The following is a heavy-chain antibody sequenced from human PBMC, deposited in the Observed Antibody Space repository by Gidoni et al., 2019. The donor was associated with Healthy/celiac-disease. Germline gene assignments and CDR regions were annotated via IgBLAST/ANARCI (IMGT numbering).Heavy chain of an antibody. J-gene: IGHJ4*02. CDR2: IRSKAYGGTT. V-gene: IGHV3-49*05. CDR1: GFTFGDYA. CDR3: TRVGYDFWSGNWADY. D-gene: IGHD3-3*01. Sequence: EGQLVESGGGLVKPGRSLRLSCTASGFTFGDYAMSWFRQAPGKGLEWVCFIRSKAYGGTTEYAASVKGRFTISRDDSKSIAYLQMNSLKTEDTAVYYCTRVGYDFWSGNWADYWGQGTLVTVSS.